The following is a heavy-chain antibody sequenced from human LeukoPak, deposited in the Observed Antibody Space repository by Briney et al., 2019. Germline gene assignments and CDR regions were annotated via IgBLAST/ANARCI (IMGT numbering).Heavy chain of an antibody. CDR2: IKSDGIST. CDR3: AREWTGESLDT. CDR1: RFSFSIYW. V-gene: IGHV3-74*01. D-gene: IGHD3/OR15-3a*01. J-gene: IGHJ3*02. Sequence: PGGSLRLSCAASRFSFSIYWMHWVRQAPGKGLVWVSRIKSDGISTTYADSVKGRFTISRDNAKNTLYLQMNSLRAEDTAVYYCAREWTGESLDTWGPGTMVTVSS.